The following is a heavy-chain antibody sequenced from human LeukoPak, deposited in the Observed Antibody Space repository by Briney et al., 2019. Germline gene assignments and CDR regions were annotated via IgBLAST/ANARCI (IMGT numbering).Heavy chain of an antibody. CDR1: GFTFSNYW. V-gene: IGHV3-7*01. D-gene: IGHD1-1*01. CDR3: VVTTRSRSFDY. J-gene: IGHJ4*02. CDR2: INQDGRDK. Sequence: GGSLRLSCAASGFTFSNYWMTWLRQAPGKGLEWVALINQDGRDKKYVAFVKGRFSVSRDNAENSVFLQMDSLRAEDTAFYYCVVTTRSRSFDYWGQGTLVTVSS.